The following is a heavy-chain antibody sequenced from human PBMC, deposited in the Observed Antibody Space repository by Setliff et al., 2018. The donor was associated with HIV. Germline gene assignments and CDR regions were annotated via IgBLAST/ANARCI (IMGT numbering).Heavy chain of an antibody. CDR1: GGSISSGIYF. J-gene: IGHJ5*02. CDR2: IYTSGST. Sequence: PSETLSLTCTVSGGSISSGIYFWNWIRQPAGKGLEWIGRIYTSGSTHYNPSLESRVTMSVDTSKNQFSLKLSSVTAADTAVYYCARGTGYYYDSSGSNCFDPWGQGTLVTVSS. D-gene: IGHD3-22*01. CDR3: ARGTGYYYDSSGSNCFDP. V-gene: IGHV4-61*02.